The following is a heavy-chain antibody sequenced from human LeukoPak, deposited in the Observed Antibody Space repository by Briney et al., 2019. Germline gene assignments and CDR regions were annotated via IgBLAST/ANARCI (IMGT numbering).Heavy chain of an antibody. CDR2: IYYSGST. Sequence: PSQSLSLTCTVSGASISSGDYYWSWIRQPPGKGLEWIGYIYYSGSTYYNPSLKSRVTISLDTSKNQFSLKLSSVTAADTAVYYCARDQEDSGTDYWGQGTLVTVSS. CDR3: ARDQEDSGTDY. D-gene: IGHD3-10*01. CDR1: GASISSGDYY. V-gene: IGHV4-31*03. J-gene: IGHJ4*02.